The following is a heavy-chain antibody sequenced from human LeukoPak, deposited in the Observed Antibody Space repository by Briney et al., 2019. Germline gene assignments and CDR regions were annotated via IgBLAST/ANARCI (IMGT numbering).Heavy chain of an antibody. Sequence: GGSLRLSCAASGFTFSSYEMNWVRQAPGKGLEWVSYISSSGSTIYYADSVKGRFTISRDNAKNSLYLQMNSLRAEDTAVYYCARDRGGAYDFWSGYYTGYFDYWGQGTLVPVSS. CDR3: ARDRGGAYDFWSGYYTGYFDY. V-gene: IGHV3-48*03. CDR1: GFTFSSYE. CDR2: ISSSGSTI. J-gene: IGHJ4*02. D-gene: IGHD3-3*01.